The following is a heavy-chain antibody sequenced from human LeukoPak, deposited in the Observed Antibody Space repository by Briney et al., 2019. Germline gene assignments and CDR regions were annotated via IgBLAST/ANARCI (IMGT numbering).Heavy chain of an antibody. CDR3: VVDFDY. V-gene: IGHV3-53*01. CDR2: IYSGGST. CDR1: GFIVSSNY. D-gene: IGHD2-15*01. J-gene: IGHJ4*02. Sequence: GGSLRLSCAASGFIVSSNYMSWVRQAPGKGLEWVSVIYSGGSTYYADSVRGRFTISRDSFENTLYLQMNSLRAEDTAVYYCVVDFDYWGQGTLVTVSS.